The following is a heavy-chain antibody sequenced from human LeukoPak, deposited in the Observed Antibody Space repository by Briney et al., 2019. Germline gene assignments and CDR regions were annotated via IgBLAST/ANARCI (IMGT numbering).Heavy chain of an antibody. Sequence: PSQTLSLTCTVSGGSISSGGYYWSWIRQHPGKGLEWIGYIYYSGSTYYNPSLKSRVTISVDTSKNRFSLKLSSVTAADTAVYYCATTGGLTGNAFDIWGQGTMVTVSS. V-gene: IGHV4-31*03. CDR1: GGSISSGGYY. CDR2: IYYSGST. CDR3: ATTGGLTGNAFDI. J-gene: IGHJ3*02. D-gene: IGHD3-10*01.